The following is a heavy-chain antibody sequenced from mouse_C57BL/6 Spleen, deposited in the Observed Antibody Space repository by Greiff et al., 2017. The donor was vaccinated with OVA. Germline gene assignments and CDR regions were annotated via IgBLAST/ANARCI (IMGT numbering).Heavy chain of an antibody. CDR2: INPSTGGT. CDR3: ARTGGLRLRKYFDY. V-gene: IGHV1-42*01. J-gene: IGHJ2*01. CDR1: GYSFTGYY. D-gene: IGHD3-2*02. Sequence: EVQLQQSGPELVKPGASVKISCKASGYSFTGYYMNWVKQSPEKSLEWIGEINPSTGGTTYNQKFKAKATLTVDKSSSTAYMQLKSLTSEDSAVYYCARTGGLRLRKYFDYWGQGTTLTVSS.